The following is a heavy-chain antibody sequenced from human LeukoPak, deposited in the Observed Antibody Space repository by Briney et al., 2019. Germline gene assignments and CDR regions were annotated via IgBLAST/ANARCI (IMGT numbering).Heavy chain of an antibody. Sequence: SETLSLTCAVSGDSISSGTYSWIWIRQPPGKGLEWIGFISHSGGTYYNPSLKSRVTMSVDRSENQFSLKLSSVTAADTAVYYCARGLIVPSTIFDYWGQGALVTVSS. V-gene: IGHV4-30-2*01. D-gene: IGHD2-2*01. CDR3: ARGLIVPSTIFDY. J-gene: IGHJ4*02. CDR2: ISHSGGT. CDR1: GDSISSGTYS.